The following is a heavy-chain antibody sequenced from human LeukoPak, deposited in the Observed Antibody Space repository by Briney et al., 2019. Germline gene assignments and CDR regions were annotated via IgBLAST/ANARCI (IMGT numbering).Heavy chain of an antibody. D-gene: IGHD2-2*01. CDR1: HYSISSGNF. CDR3: ARRCISTSCYLY. V-gene: IGHV4-38-2*02. CDR2: IYPGGSA. Sequence: SGTLSLTCTVSHYSISSGNFWGWIRQPPGKGLEWIATIYPGGSASYNPSLESRVTISADTSKNQLSLKLTSVTAADTAVYYCARRCISTSCYLYWGQGILVTVSS. J-gene: IGHJ4*02.